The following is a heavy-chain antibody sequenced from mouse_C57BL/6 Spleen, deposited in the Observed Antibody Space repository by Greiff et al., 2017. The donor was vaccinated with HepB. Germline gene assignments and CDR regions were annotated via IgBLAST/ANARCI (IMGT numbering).Heavy chain of an antibody. CDR1: GFTFSDYY. J-gene: IGHJ3*01. CDR2: INYDGSST. D-gene: IGHD1-1*01. V-gene: IGHV5-16*01. Sequence: EVHLVESEGGLVQPGSSMKLSCTASGFTFSDYYMAWVRQVPEKGLEWVANINYDGSSTYYLDSLKSRFIISRDNAKNILYLQMSSLKSEDTATYYCARGGDYAPFAYWGQGTLVTVSA. CDR3: ARGGDYAPFAY.